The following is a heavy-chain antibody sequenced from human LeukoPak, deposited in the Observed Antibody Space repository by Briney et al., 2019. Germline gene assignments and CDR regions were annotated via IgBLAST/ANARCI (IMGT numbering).Heavy chain of an antibody. CDR3: ARDSCSGGSCYEVAFDI. CDR2: IRYDGSNK. CDR1: GFTFSSYG. J-gene: IGHJ3*02. V-gene: IGHV3-30*02. Sequence: GGSLRLSCAASGFTFSSYGMHWVRQAPGKGLEWMAFIRYDGSNKYYADSVKGRFTISRDNAKNSLYLQMNSLRAEDTAVYYCARDSCSGGSCYEVAFDIWGQGTMVTVSS. D-gene: IGHD2-15*01.